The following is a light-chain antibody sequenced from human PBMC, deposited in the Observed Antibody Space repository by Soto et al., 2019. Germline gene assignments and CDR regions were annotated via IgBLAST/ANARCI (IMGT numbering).Light chain of an antibody. CDR2: DVS. J-gene: IGLJ2*01. V-gene: IGLV2-14*03. Sequence: QSVLTQPASVSGSPGQSITISCTGSSSDIGGYNYVSWYQQHPGKAPKLLIYDVSYRPSGISDRFSGSKSGNTASLTISGLQPDDEADYYGSSYGASSTLFGGGTKLTVL. CDR1: SSDIGGYNY. CDR3: SSYGASSTL.